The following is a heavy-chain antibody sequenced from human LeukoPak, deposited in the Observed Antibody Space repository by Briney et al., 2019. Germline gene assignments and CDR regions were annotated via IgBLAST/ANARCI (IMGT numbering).Heavy chain of an antibody. CDR2: INAGNGNT. V-gene: IGHV1-3*01. CDR3: ARGWGTMVRGVMYYYYMDV. J-gene: IGHJ6*03. Sequence: GASVKVSCKASGYTFTSYAMHWVRQAPGQRLEWMGWINAGNGNTKYSQEFQGRVTITRDTSASTAYMELSSLRSDDTAVYYCARGWGTMVRGVMYYYYMDVWGKGTTVTISS. D-gene: IGHD3-10*01. CDR1: GYTFTSYA.